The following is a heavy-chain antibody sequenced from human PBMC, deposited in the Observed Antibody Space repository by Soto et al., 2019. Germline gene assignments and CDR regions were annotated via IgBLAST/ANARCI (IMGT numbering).Heavy chain of an antibody. Sequence: QVQLVQSGAEVKKPWASVKVSCKASGYTFTSYAMHWVRQAPGQRLEWMGWINAGNGNTKYSQKFQGRVTITRDTSASSAYMELSSLRSEDTAVYYCAREPGYSYGYNWGQGTLVTIAS. J-gene: IGHJ4*02. CDR1: GYTFTSYA. V-gene: IGHV1-3*01. D-gene: IGHD5-18*01. CDR2: INAGNGNT. CDR3: AREPGYSYGYN.